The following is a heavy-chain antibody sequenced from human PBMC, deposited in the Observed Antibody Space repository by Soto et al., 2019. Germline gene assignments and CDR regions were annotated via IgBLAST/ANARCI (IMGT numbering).Heavy chain of an antibody. V-gene: IGHV3-23*01. CDR1: GFTFSSYA. D-gene: IGHD6-13*01. Sequence: GGSLRLSCAASGFTFSSYAMSWVRQAPGKGLEWVSAISGSGGSTYYADSVKGRFTISRDNSKNTLYLQMNSLRAEDTAVYYCAKLQSSSPYYYYYYYMDVWGKGTTVTVSS. J-gene: IGHJ6*03. CDR3: AKLQSSSPYYYYYYYMDV. CDR2: ISGSGGST.